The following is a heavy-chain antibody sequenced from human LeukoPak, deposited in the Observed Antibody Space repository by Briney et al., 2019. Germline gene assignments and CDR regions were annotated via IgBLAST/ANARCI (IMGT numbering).Heavy chain of an antibody. V-gene: IGHV3-7*01. CDR3: ARIAALYYYYMDV. CDR2: IRQDGSEK. D-gene: IGHD6-13*01. CDR1: GFTFSTYW. J-gene: IGHJ6*03. Sequence: PGGSLRLSCAASGFTFSTYWMSWVRQAPGKGLEWLANIRQDGSEKYYVDSVKGRFTISRDNAKNSLYLQMNSLRAEDTAVYYCARIAALYYYYMDVWGKGTTVTVSS.